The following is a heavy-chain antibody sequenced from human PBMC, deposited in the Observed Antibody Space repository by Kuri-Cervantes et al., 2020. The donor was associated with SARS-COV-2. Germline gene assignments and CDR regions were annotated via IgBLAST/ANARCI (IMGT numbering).Heavy chain of an antibody. Sequence: GESLKISCAVSGFTVSRNYVSWVRQAPGKGLEWVSVTYSGGNAYYADSVKGRFTISTDDSKNTLYLQLNSLRAEDSAVYYCAGGFAVVRSMDVWGQGTTVTVSS. CDR1: GFTVSRNY. V-gene: IGHV3-53*01. J-gene: IGHJ6*02. CDR3: AGGFAVVRSMDV. D-gene: IGHD3-10*01. CDR2: TYSGGNA.